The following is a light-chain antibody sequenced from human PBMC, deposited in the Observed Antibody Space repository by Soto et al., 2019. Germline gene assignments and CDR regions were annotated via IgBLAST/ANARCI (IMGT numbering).Light chain of an antibody. CDR3: QQYHNWPPQYT. CDR2: GAS. J-gene: IGKJ2*01. CDR1: QSVASN. V-gene: IGKV3-15*01. Sequence: EIVMTQSPASLSVSPGDGATLSCRASQSVASNVAWYQQKPGQGPRLLIHGASTRAVGVPARFSGSGSGTDFTLTINSLQSEDFAVYYCQQYHNWPPQYTFCQGTKLQIK.